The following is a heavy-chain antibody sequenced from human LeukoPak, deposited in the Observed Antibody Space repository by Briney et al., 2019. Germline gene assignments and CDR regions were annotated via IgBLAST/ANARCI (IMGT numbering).Heavy chain of an antibody. Sequence: GGSLRLSCTASGFTFSSYSMIWVRQAPGKGLEWVSSISSSSSYIYYADSVKGRFTISRDNAKNSLYLQMNSLRAEDTAVYYYARDWSVTPTSNAFDIWGQGTMVTVSS. J-gene: IGHJ3*02. CDR2: ISSSSSYI. CDR1: GFTFSSYS. CDR3: ARDWSVTPTSNAFDI. V-gene: IGHV3-21*01. D-gene: IGHD4-17*01.